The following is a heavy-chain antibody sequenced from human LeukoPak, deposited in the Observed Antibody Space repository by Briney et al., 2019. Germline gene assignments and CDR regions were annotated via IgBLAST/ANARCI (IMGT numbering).Heavy chain of an antibody. CDR1: GGSISSGSYY. CDR3: GRLYGSGDTSDWYFDL. D-gene: IGHD3-10*01. Sequence: TSETLSLTCTVSGGSISSGSYYWSWIRQPAGKGLEWIGRIYTSGSTNYNPSLKSRVTISVDTSKNQFSLKLSSVTAADTAVYYCGRLYGSGDTSDWYFDLWGRGTLVTVSS. V-gene: IGHV4-61*02. CDR2: IYTSGST. J-gene: IGHJ2*01.